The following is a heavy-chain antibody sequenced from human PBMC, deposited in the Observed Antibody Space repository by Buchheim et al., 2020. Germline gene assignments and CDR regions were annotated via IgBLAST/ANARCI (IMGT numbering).Heavy chain of an antibody. V-gene: IGHV3-30*03. J-gene: IGHJ3*02. D-gene: IGHD5-18*01. Sequence: QEQLVDSGGGVVQPGRSLRLSCAASGFTFSSYDMHWVRQAPGKGLEWVAVTSFDGNKNYYADPVKGRFTISRDNSQDLLYLHMNSLGPEDTAVYYCATKGGYAYGDDAFDIWSQGT. CDR1: GFTFSSYD. CDR3: ATKGGYAYGDDAFDI. CDR2: TSFDGNKN.